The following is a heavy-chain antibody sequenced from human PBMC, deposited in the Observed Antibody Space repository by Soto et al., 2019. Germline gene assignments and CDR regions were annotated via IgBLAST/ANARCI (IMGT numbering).Heavy chain of an antibody. CDR3: ARSRGGYFDY. D-gene: IGHD3-22*01. CDR2: IYYSGST. V-gene: IGHV4-59*01. CDR1: GVSISSYY. Sequence: PSETLSLTCTVSGVSISSYYWSWIRQPPGKGLEWIGYIYYSGSTNYNPSIKSRVTISVDTSKNQFSLKLSSVTAADTAVYYCARSRGGYFDYWGQGTLVTVSS. J-gene: IGHJ4*02.